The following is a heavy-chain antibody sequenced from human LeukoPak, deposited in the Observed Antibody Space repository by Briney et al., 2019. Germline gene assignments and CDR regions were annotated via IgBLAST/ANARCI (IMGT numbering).Heavy chain of an antibody. D-gene: IGHD3-10*01. CDR2: IHYSGST. V-gene: IGHV4-39*07. J-gene: IGHJ5*02. CDR3: ARARKSGGITMIRGVKDRGWFDP. Sequence: SETLSLTCTVSGGSISSSSYYWAWIRQPPGKGLEWIGSIHYSGSTYYNPSLQSRVTISTYTSKNQFSLKLRFVTAADTAVYYCARARKSGGITMIRGVKDRGWFDPWGQGTLVTVSS. CDR1: GGSISSSSYY.